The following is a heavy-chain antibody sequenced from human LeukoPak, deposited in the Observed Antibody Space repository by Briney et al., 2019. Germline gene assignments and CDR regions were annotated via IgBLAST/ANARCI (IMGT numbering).Heavy chain of an antibody. Sequence: SETLSLTCTVSGGSISSHYWSWIRQPPGKGLEWIGYIYYSGSTNYNPSLKSRVTISVDTSKNQFSLKLSSVTAADTAVYYCARSFYGGPVVVRDYYYYYMDVWGKGTTVTVSS. CDR1: GGSISSHY. CDR3: ARSFYGGPVVVRDYYYYYMDV. D-gene: IGHD4-23*01. CDR2: IYYSGST. J-gene: IGHJ6*03. V-gene: IGHV4-59*11.